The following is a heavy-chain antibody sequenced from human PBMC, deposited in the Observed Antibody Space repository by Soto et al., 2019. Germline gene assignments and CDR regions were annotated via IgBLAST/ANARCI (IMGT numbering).Heavy chain of an antibody. J-gene: IGHJ3*01. CDR1: GFTFSAYS. D-gene: IGHD6-19*01. CDR3: AGLPQWLGGDETFDL. CDR2: INSGSSYI. Sequence: EVQLVESGGGLVKPGESLRLSCAASGFTFSAYSMNWVRQAPGKGLEWVSSINSGSSYIYYVDSVKGRFTISRDNTQGSLYLRMNSLTVEDTAVYYCAGLPQWLGGDETFDLWGQGAMVIVSS. V-gene: IGHV3-21*01.